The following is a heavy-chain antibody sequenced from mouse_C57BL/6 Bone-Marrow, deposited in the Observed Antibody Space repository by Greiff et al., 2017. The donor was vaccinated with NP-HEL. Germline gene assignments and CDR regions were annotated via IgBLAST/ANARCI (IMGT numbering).Heavy chain of an antibody. D-gene: IGHD2-13*01. CDR3: ARQDYSWFAY. CDR1: GFTFSDYY. Sequence: VKVVESGGGLVQPGGSLKLSCAASGFTFSDYYMYWVRQTPEKRLEWVAYISNGGGSTYYPDTVKGRFTISRDNAKNTLYLQMSRLKSEDTAMYYCARQDYSWFAYWGQGTLVTVSA. J-gene: IGHJ3*01. V-gene: IGHV5-12*01. CDR2: ISNGGGST.